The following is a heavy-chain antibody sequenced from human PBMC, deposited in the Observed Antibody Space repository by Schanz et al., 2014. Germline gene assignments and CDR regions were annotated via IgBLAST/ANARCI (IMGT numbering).Heavy chain of an antibody. V-gene: IGHV1-18*01. CDR3: ARGGYSSGWYDRDIAHVDY. Sequence: QVHLVQSGAEVKKPGSSVKVSCKASGYTFTSYGINWVRQAPGQGLEWMGWISAYNGNTNYAQKLQGRVTMTTDTSTSTAYMELRSLRSDDTAVYYCARGGYSSGWYDRDIAHVDYWGQGTLVTVSS. CDR1: GYTFTSYG. CDR2: ISAYNGNT. J-gene: IGHJ4*02. D-gene: IGHD6-19*01.